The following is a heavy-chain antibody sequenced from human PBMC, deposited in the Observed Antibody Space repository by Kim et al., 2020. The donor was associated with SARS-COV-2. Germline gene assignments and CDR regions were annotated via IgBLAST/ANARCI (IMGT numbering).Heavy chain of an antibody. J-gene: IGHJ4*02. Sequence: SETLSLTCSVSGGSISSSSYYWGWIRQPPGKGLEWIGSIYYTGNTYYNPSLASRVTVSVDTSKNQFSLKLSSVTAADTAVYYCARVDIAVLPSAAFDYWGQGTLVTVSS. D-gene: IGHD2-2*01. CDR2: IYYTGNT. CDR3: ARVDIAVLPSAAFDY. V-gene: IGHV4-39*01. CDR1: GGSISSSSYY.